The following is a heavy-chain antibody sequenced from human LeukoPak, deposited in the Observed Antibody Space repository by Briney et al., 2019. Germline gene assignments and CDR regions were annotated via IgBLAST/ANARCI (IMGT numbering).Heavy chain of an antibody. CDR3: ARFSEVYYYVDV. D-gene: IGHD2/OR15-2a*01. CDR2: ISSSGSTI. Sequence: PGGSLRLSCAASGFTFSGYYMSWIRQAPGKGLEWVSYISSSGSTIYYADSVKGRFTISRDDAKKSLYLQMNTLRAEDTAVYYCARFSEVYYYVDVWGTGTTVTVSS. J-gene: IGHJ6*03. CDR1: GFTFSGYY. V-gene: IGHV3-11*04.